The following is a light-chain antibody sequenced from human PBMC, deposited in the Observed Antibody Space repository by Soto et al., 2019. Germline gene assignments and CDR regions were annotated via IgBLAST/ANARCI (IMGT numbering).Light chain of an antibody. J-gene: IGKJ4*01. CDR2: GAS. CDR1: QAISSN. V-gene: IGKV3-15*01. Sequence: EIVMTQSPATLSVSRGERATLSCRANQAISSNLAWYQQKPGQAPRLLIYGASTRATDIPDRFSGSGSGTEFTLTISSLQSEAFAVYYCQHYNNWIGTFGGGTTVEIK. CDR3: QHYNNWIGT.